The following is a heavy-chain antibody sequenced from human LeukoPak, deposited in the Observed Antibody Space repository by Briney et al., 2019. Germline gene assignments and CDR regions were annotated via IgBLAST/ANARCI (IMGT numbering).Heavy chain of an antibody. CDR2: IKSKTDGGTT. J-gene: IGHJ4*02. V-gene: IGHV3-15*01. CDR3: TTEVASSSSRFGY. CDR1: GFTFSNAW. Sequence: GGSLRLSCAASGFTFSNAWMSWVRQAPGKGLEWVGRIKSKTDGGTTDYAAPVKGRFTISRDDSKNTLYLQMNSLKTEDTAVYYCTTEVASSSSRFGYWGQGTLVTVSS. D-gene: IGHD6-6*01.